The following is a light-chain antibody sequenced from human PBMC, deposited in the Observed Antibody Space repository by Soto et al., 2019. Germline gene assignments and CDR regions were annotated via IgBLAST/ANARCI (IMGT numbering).Light chain of an antibody. J-gene: IGKJ4*01. CDR3: QQASSFPPT. V-gene: IGKV1-12*01. CDR1: QLISSW. CDR2: GAS. Sequence: IQMTQSPSSVSASVGESVTITCRASQLISSWLAWYQVKPGKAPKLLIYGASNRESGVPSRFSGSESVTLFTLTINSLQPEDFATYYCQQASSFPPTFGGGTEVEV.